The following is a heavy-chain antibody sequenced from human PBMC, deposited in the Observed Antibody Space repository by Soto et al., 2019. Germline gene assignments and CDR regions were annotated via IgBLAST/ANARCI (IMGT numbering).Heavy chain of an antibody. J-gene: IGHJ3*02. CDR1: GYTFTSYD. CDR3: ARGVTIFGVVIITLYAFDI. V-gene: IGHV1-8*01. D-gene: IGHD3-3*01. CDR2: MNPNSGNT. Sequence: QVQLVQSGAEVKKPGASVKVSCKASGYTFTSYDINWVRQATGQGLEWMGWMNPNSGNTGYAQKFQGRVTMTRNTSISTAYMELSILRSEDTAVYYCARGVTIFGVVIITLYAFDIWGQGTMVTVSS.